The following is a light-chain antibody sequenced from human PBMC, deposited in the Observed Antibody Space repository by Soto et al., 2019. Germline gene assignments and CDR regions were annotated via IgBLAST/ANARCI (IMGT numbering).Light chain of an antibody. J-gene: IGLJ1*01. CDR2: DVS. V-gene: IGLV2-11*01. CDR3: CSYAGSYTLYV. CDR1: SSDVGGYSY. Sequence: QSALTQPRSVSGSPGQSVTISCTGTSSDVGGYSYVSWFQQHPGKAPKLMINDVSKRPSGVPDRFSGSKTGNTASLTISGLQADDEADYYCCSYAGSYTLYVFGTGTKLTVL.